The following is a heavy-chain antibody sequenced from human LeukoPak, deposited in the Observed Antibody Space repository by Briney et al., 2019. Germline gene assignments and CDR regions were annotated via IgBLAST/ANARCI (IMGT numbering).Heavy chain of an antibody. J-gene: IGHJ6*02. V-gene: IGHV4-59*01. CDR1: GGSISSYY. D-gene: IGHD6-13*01. Sequence: SETLSLTCTVSGGSISSYYWSWIRQPPGKGLEWIGYIYYSGGTNYNPSLKSRVTISVDTSKNQFSLKLSSVTAADTAVYYCARLVYSSSWYPIYYYYGMDVWGQGTTVTVSS. CDR2: IYYSGGT. CDR3: ARLVYSSSWYPIYYYYGMDV.